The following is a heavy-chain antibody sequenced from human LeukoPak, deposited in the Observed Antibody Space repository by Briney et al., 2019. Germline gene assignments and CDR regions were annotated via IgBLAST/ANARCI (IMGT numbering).Heavy chain of an antibody. J-gene: IGHJ5*02. Sequence: ASVKVSCKASGYTFTGYYMHWVRQAPGQGLEWMGRINPNSGGTNYAQKFQGRVTMTEDTSTDTAYMELSSLRSEDTAVYYCATVGGSSWWLYNWFDPWGQGTLVTVSS. CDR2: INPNSGGT. V-gene: IGHV1-2*06. D-gene: IGHD6-13*01. CDR1: GYTFTGYY. CDR3: ATVGGSSWWLYNWFDP.